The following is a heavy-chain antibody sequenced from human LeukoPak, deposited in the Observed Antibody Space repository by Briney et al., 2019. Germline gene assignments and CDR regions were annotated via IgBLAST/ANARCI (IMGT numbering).Heavy chain of an antibody. V-gene: IGHV1-46*01. CDR2: INPSGGSA. D-gene: IGHD2/OR15-2a*01. J-gene: IGHJ6*02. Sequence: VASVKVSCKASGYTFTSYYMHWVRQAPGQGLEWMGIINPSGGSASYAQKFQGRVTMTSDTSINTAYMELSRLRSDDTAVYYCASNPYETFYSMDVWGQGTTVTVSS. CDR1: GYTFTSYY. CDR3: ASNPYETFYSMDV.